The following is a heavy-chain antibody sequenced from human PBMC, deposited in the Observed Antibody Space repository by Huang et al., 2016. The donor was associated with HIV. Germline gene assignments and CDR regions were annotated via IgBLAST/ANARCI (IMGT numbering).Heavy chain of an antibody. CDR3: AKGEFVGESYFDQ. D-gene: IGHD3-10*01. CDR2: ISGSGVST. Sequence: VKLLESGGGLVQHGGSRRLSCAASGFTFSSYAMSWVRPATGKGREGVSTISGSGVSTYHADSVKGRFTTSRDNSENMLYLQMHTLRAEDTAVYYCAKGEFVGESYFDQWGQGTLVTVSS. CDR1: GFTFSSYA. J-gene: IGHJ4*02. V-gene: IGHV3-23*01.